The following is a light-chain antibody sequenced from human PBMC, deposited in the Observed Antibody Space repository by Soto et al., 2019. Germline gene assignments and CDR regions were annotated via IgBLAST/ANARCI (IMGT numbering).Light chain of an antibody. Sequence: EIVVTQSPATLSVSPGERVTLTCRASQSVGTNVAWYQVKPGQAPRLLIYGPSTRASGIPARFSGNGSGRQFTLTISGLQSDDFAVYYCHQYDDWPPAFGQGTKVEI. CDR3: HQYDDWPPA. J-gene: IGKJ1*01. CDR2: GPS. CDR1: QSVGTN. V-gene: IGKV3-15*01.